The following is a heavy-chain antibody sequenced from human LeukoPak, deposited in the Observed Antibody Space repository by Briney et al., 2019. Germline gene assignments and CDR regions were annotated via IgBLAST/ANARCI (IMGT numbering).Heavy chain of an antibody. V-gene: IGHV3-23*01. J-gene: IGHJ4*02. CDR2: LSDTGDST. CDR1: GFTLSNYP. Sequence: PGGSLRLSCAAPGFTLSNYPMYWVRQGPGKGLEWVSSLSDTGDSTHYADSVKGRFTISRDSARSALYLQMNSRRAEDTAVYYCAKGDCRSGSCYFAYWGQGSQLTVSS. CDR3: AKGDCRSGSCYFAY. D-gene: IGHD2-15*01.